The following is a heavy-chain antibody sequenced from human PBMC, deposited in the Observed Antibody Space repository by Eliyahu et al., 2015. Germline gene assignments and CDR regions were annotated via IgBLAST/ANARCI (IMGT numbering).Heavy chain of an antibody. CDR3: ARGQELATMKDRTFYFDY. V-gene: IGHV4-4*02. CDR1: TGSITDXXW. CDR2: IYRTGTT. J-gene: IGHJ4*02. D-gene: IGHD5-24*01. Sequence: VQLQASGPGLVNPSGTLSLTCTTGSITDXXWWVWVRLPPAPGQGXEWSGEIYRTGTTNYKPSLKXRVTISMDQSKNQFSLNVNSVTAADTAVYYCARGQELATMKDRTFYFDYWGQGVLVTVSS.